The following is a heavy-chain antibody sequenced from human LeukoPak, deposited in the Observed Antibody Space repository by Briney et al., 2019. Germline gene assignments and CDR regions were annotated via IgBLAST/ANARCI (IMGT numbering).Heavy chain of an antibody. D-gene: IGHD3-10*01. CDR3: ASGGINMVRGGYYFDY. CDR1: GFTVIANY. J-gene: IGHJ4*02. CDR2: IYIGGNT. Sequence: GGSLRLSCAASGFTVIANYMSWVRQAPGKGLEWVSVIYIGGNTYYADSVKGRFTISRDNSKNTLYLQMNSLRAEDTAVYYCASGGINMVRGGYYFDYWGRGTLVTVSS. V-gene: IGHV3-53*01.